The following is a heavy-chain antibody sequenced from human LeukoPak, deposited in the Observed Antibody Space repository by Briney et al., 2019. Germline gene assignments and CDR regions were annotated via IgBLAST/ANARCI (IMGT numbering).Heavy chain of an antibody. CDR2: ISGDGSAI. V-gene: IGHV3-43*02. D-gene: IGHD4-17*01. Sequence: GGSLRLSCAASGFTFDDYAMHWVRQAPGKGLVWLSLISGDGSAIYYADSVKGRFTISRDNSKNSLYVQMNSLRTEDTALYYCPKDWAVTPRRGDAFDIWGQGTMVTVSS. J-gene: IGHJ3*02. CDR3: PKDWAVTPRRGDAFDI. CDR1: GFTFDDYA.